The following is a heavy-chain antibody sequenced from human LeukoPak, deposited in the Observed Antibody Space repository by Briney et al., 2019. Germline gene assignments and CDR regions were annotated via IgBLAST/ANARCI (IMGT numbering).Heavy chain of an antibody. CDR3: AKSSDYYGSGSYLVASYFGDYFDY. J-gene: IGHJ4*02. CDR1: GFTFSSYG. V-gene: IGHV3-30*18. D-gene: IGHD3-10*01. CDR2: ISYDGGNK. Sequence: GGSLRLSCAASGFTFSSYGMPWVRQAPGKGLEWVAVISYDGGNKYYADSVKGRFTISRDNSKNTLYLQMNSLRAEDTAVYYCAKSSDYYGSGSYLVASYFGDYFDYWGQGTLVTVSS.